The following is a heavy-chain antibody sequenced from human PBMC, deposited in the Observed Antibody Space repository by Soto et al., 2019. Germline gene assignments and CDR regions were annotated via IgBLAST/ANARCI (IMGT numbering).Heavy chain of an antibody. CDR1: GFTFAAYG. CDR3: VRGGVGGTRKFDV. Sequence: GGSLRLSCAASGFTFAAYGMGWVRQAPGKGLEWVSSVNVRGSGGNTFYADSVKGRFTISRDDSTDTLSLQMHSLTAEDTAVYYCVRGGVGGTRKFDVWGRGXLVTVYS. D-gene: IGHD1-1*01. CDR2: VNVRGSGGNT. V-gene: IGHV3-23*01. J-gene: IGHJ4*02.